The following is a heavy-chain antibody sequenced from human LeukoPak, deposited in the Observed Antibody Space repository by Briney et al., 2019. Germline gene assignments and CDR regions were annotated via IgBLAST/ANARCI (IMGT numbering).Heavy chain of an antibody. Sequence: GGSLRLSCAASGFTFSSYTMNWVRQAPGKGLEWVSSISSSSKYIYYADSVKGRFTISRDNAKISLYLQMNSLRAEDTAVYYCARDHYYDSWDYRSFDHWGQGTLVTVSS. V-gene: IGHV3-21*01. J-gene: IGHJ4*02. CDR2: ISSSSKYI. CDR1: GFTFSSYT. CDR3: ARDHYYDSWDYRSFDH. D-gene: IGHD3-10*01.